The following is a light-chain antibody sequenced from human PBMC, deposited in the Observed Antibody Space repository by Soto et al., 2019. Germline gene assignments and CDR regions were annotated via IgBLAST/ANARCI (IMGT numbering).Light chain of an antibody. CDR1: QSVSSNY. Sequence: EIVLTQAPGTLSLSPGERATLSCRASQSVSSNYLACYQQKPGQAPGLLIYGASTRVTGIPDRFSGSGSGTDFTLTISRLEPDDFAVYYCQHDGISPSWTFGQGTRVEI. V-gene: IGKV3-20*01. CDR2: GAS. CDR3: QHDGISPSWT. J-gene: IGKJ1*01.